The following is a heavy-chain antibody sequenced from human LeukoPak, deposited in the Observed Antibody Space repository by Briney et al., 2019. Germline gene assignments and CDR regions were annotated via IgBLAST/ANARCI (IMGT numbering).Heavy chain of an antibody. V-gene: IGHV3-11*04. CDR2: ISSSGSTI. D-gene: IGHD1-14*01. CDR3: ARDFPEQPPRY. CDR1: GFTFSDYY. Sequence: GGSLRLSCAASGFTFSDYYMSWIRQAPGKGLEWVSYISSSGSTIYYADSVKGRFTISRDNAKNTLYLQMNSLRAEDTAVYYCARDFPEQPPRYWGQGTLVTVSS. J-gene: IGHJ4*02.